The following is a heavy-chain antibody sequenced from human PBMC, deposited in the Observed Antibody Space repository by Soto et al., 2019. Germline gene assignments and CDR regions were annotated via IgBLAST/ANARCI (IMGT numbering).Heavy chain of an antibody. J-gene: IGHJ4*02. CDR2: IYYSGST. CDR3: ARGQLDYYDSSGYYYFDY. D-gene: IGHD3-22*01. CDR1: GGSISSGGYY. Sequence: SETLSLACTVSGGSISSGGYYWSWIRQHPGKGLEWIGYIYYSGSTYYNPSLKSRVTISVDTSKNQFSLKLSSVTAADTAVYYCARGQLDYYDSSGYYYFDYWGQGTLVTVSS. V-gene: IGHV4-31*03.